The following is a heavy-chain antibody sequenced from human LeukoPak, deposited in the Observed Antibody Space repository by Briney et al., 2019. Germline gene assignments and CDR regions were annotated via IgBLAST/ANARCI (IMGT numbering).Heavy chain of an antibody. CDR1: GFTFSSYG. J-gene: IGHJ4*02. CDR2: ISYDGSNR. D-gene: IGHD2-15*01. V-gene: IGHV3-30-3*01. Sequence: GGSLRLSCAASGFTFSSYGMHWVRQAPGKGLEWVAVISYDGSNRYYVDSVKGRFTISRDNSKNTLYLQMNSLRAEDTAVYYCARVPLGYCSGDSCYDLDYWGQGTLVTVSP. CDR3: ARVPLGYCSGDSCYDLDY.